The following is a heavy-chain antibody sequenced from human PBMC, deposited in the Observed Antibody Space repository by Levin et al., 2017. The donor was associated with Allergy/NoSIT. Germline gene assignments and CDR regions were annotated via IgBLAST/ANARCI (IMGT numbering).Heavy chain of an antibody. CDR1: GFTFSSYG. J-gene: IGHJ4*02. D-gene: IGHD6-6*01. V-gene: IGHV3-30*18. CDR2: ISYDGSNK. Sequence: GGSLRLSCAASGFTFSSYGMHWVRQAPGKGLEWVAVISYDGSNKYYADSVKGRFTISRDNSKNTLYLQMNSLRAEDTAVYYCAKFWYSSSGWGQGTLVTVSS. CDR3: AKFWYSSSG.